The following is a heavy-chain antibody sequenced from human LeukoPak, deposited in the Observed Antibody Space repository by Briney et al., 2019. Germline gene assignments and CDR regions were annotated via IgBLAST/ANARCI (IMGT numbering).Heavy chain of an antibody. CDR1: GYIFTGYY. Sequence: ASVKVSCKASGYIFTGYYMHWVRQAPGQGLEWMGWINPNSGGTNYAQKFQGRVTMTRDTSISTAYMELSRLRSDGTAVYYCARASSTSLLPFYYYYMDVWGKGTTVTVSS. CDR3: ARASSTSLLPFYYYYMDV. D-gene: IGHD2-2*01. CDR2: INPNSGGT. V-gene: IGHV1-2*02. J-gene: IGHJ6*03.